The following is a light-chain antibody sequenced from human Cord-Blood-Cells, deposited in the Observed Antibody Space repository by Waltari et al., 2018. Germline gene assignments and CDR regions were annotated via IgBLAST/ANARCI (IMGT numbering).Light chain of an antibody. Sequence: SYVLTQPPSVSVAPGKTARITCGGNNIGSKSVHWYQQKPGQAPVLVIYYDSDRPSGSPGGFSGSNSGTTATLTISRVEAGDEADYYCQVWDSSSDWVFGGGTKLTVL. CDR2: YDS. CDR1: NIGSKS. J-gene: IGLJ3*02. CDR3: QVWDSSSDWV. V-gene: IGLV3-21*04.